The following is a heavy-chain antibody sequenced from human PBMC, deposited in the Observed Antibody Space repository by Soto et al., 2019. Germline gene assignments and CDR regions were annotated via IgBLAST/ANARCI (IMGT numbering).Heavy chain of an antibody. V-gene: IGHV1-46*03. J-gene: IGHJ4*02. CDR3: ARGLGGSWGYYFDY. Sequence: ASVKVSCKASGYTFTSYYIHWVRQAPGQGLEWMGIINPSSGSTNYAQKFQGRVTMTRVTSTSTVYMELSSLRSEDTALYYCARGLGGSWGYYFDYWGQGTLVTVSS. CDR2: INPSSGST. CDR1: GYTFTSYY. D-gene: IGHD2-15*01.